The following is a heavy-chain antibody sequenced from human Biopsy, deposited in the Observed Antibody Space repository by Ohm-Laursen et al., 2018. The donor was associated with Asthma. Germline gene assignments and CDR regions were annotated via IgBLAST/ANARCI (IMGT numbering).Heavy chain of an antibody. Sequence: SVKASCKTPGGTFSNFAISWVRQAPGQGLEWLGGIMTVFGTTNYAQKFQGRVTITADESTSTAYMEVTSLRSEDTAIYYCARCQVGYSSGWSLLLKKIYYSGMGVWGQGTAVTVSS. CDR2: IMTVFGTT. J-gene: IGHJ6*02. V-gene: IGHV1-69*13. CDR1: GGTFSNFA. D-gene: IGHD6-19*01. CDR3: ARCQVGYSSGWSLLLKKIYYSGMGV.